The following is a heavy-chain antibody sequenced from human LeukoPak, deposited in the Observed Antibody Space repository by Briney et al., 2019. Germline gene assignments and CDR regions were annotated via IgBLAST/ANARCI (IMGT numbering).Heavy chain of an antibody. CDR1: GFTFSSYA. V-gene: IGHV3-23*01. CDR2: ISGSGDSA. CDR3: AKRAVAGTGRGFDI. D-gene: IGHD6-19*01. Sequence: GGSLRLSCAASGFTFSSYAMNWVRQAPGKGLEWVSLISGSGDSADYADSVKGRFTISRDNSKNTLYLQINSLRADDTAVYYCAKRAVAGTGRGFDIWGQGTLVTVSS. J-gene: IGHJ3*02.